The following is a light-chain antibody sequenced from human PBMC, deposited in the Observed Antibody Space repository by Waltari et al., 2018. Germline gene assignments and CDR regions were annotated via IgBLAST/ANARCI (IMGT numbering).Light chain of an antibody. CDR3: EAWDDTLNGVV. CDR1: NSNLGNNA. J-gene: IGLJ3*02. V-gene: IGLV1-36*01. CDR2: YDN. Sequence: QSVLTQPPSVSEAPRQWVTISCSGSNSNLGNNAVTWYQKLPGKAPKLLIYYDNLLSPGVSDRFSGSKSDTSASLAISGLQSEDEADYYCEAWDDTLNGVVFGGGTKLTVL.